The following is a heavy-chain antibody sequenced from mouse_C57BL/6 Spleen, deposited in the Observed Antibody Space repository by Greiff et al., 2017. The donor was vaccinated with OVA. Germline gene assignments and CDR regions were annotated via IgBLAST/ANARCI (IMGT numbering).Heavy chain of an antibody. V-gene: IGHV1-52*01. Sequence: LQQPGAELVRPGSSVKLSCKASGYTFTSYWMHWVKQRPIQGLEWIGNIDPSDSETHYNQKFKDKATLTVDKSSSTAYMQLSSLTSEDSAVYYCARGRKGYAMDYWGQGTSVTVSS. J-gene: IGHJ4*01. CDR2: IDPSDSET. CDR1: GYTFTSYW. CDR3: ARGRKGYAMDY.